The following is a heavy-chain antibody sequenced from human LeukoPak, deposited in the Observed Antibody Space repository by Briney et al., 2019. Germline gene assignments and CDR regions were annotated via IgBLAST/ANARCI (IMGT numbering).Heavy chain of an antibody. V-gene: IGHV4-61*08. CDR3: AREEVTMVRGVIITHFDY. CDR1: GGSISSGGYY. Sequence: SETLSLTCTVSGGSISSGGYYGSWIRQHPGKGLEWIGYIYYSGSTNYNPSLKSRVTISVDTSKNQFSLKLSSVTAADTAVYYCAREEVTMVRGVIITHFDYWGQGTLVTVSS. J-gene: IGHJ4*02. D-gene: IGHD3-10*01. CDR2: IYYSGST.